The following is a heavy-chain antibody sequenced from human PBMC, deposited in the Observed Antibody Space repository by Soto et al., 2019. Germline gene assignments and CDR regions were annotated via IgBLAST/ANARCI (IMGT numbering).Heavy chain of an antibody. J-gene: IGHJ4*02. CDR2: FIPVYRTL. CDR1: GGSFGNSA. CDR3: ATGVIWIGYFTVDS. Sequence: QVLLVQSGAEVKKPGSSVKISCKASGGSFGNSAINWVRQTPGQGLEWLGGFIPVYRTLNYAQKFQGRVTITADASTGTAYMTLNSLASNDTAAYYCATGVIWIGYFTVDSWGQGTRVTVSS. D-gene: IGHD3-3*01. V-gene: IGHV1-69*01.